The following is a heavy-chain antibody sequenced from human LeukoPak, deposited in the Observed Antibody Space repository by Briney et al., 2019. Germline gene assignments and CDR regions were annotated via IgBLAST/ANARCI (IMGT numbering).Heavy chain of an antibody. J-gene: IGHJ5*02. CDR3: ARGSPRFLEWLPYLDNWFDP. D-gene: IGHD3-3*01. CDR1: GGTFSSYA. CDR2: IIPIFGTA. Sequence: ASVKVSCKASGGTFSSYAISWVRQAPGQGLEWMGGIIPIFGTANYAQKFQGGVTITADESTSTAYMELSSLRSEDTAVYYCARGSPRFLEWLPYLDNWFDPWGQGTLVTVSS. V-gene: IGHV1-69*01.